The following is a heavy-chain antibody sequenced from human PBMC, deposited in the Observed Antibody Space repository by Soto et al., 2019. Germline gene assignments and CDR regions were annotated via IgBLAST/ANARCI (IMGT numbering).Heavy chain of an antibody. CDR1: GFTFESYA. CDR2: ISWNSGSI. Sequence: EVQLVESGGGSVQPGRSLRLSCVASGFTFESYAMHWVRQVPGKGLEGVSGISWNSGSIGYEDCVKGRFTISRDNAQKSLYLEMNSLRVEDTAFYYCVKDIHEQWLVSHFEYWGQGALVTVSS. J-gene: IGHJ4*02. CDR3: VKDIHEQWLVSHFEY. D-gene: IGHD6-19*01. V-gene: IGHV3-9*01.